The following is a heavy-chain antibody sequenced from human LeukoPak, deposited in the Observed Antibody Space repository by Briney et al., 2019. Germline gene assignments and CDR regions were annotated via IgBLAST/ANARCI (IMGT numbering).Heavy chain of an antibody. D-gene: IGHD5-12*01. CDR3: ARGATVATDY. V-gene: IGHV4-59*01. J-gene: IGHJ4*02. Sequence: SETLSLTCNVPGGSISSYYWSWIRQPPGKGLEWIGYIYYSGSTNYNPSLKSRVTISVDRSKNQFSLKLSSVTAAETAVYYCARGATVATDYWGQGTLVTVSS. CDR2: IYYSGST. CDR1: GGSISSYY.